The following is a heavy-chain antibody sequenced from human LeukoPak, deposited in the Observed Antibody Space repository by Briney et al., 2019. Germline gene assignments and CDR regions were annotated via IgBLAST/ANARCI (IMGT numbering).Heavy chain of an antibody. J-gene: IGHJ4*02. CDR3: ARDRQHRYPHEPFDF. Sequence: ASVKVSCKASGYTXTGYYMHWVRQAPGQGLDWMGWVIPTSGGTDYAQKFQGRVTTTRDTSIATVYMELSRLTSDDTAVYYCARDRQHRYPHEPFDFWGQGTLVTVSS. V-gene: IGHV1-2*02. D-gene: IGHD1-14*01. CDR2: VIPTSGGT. CDR1: GYTXTGYY.